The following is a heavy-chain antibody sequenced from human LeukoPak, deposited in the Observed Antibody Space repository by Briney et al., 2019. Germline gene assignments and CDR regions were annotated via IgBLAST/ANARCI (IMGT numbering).Heavy chain of an antibody. CDR3: ARAGGYYDFWSGYPH. CDR1: GGTFSSYA. Sequence: SVKVSCKASGGTFSSYAISWVRQAPGQGLEWMGRIIPIFGMPNYAQKFQGRVTITADKSTSTAYMELSSLRSEDTAVYYCARAGGYYDFWSGYPHWGQGTLVTVSS. D-gene: IGHD3-3*01. V-gene: IGHV1-69*04. J-gene: IGHJ4*02. CDR2: IIPIFGMP.